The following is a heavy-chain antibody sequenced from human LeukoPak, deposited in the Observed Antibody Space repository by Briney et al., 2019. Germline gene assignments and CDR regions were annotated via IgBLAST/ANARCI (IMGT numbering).Heavy chain of an antibody. D-gene: IGHD5-18*01. CDR3: ARKVAVAMDLDY. V-gene: IGHV3-23*01. CDR2: ITGAGSST. CDR1: GFTFKSYG. Sequence: GGSLRLSCAASGFTFKSYGMTWIRQVPGKGLEWVSSITGAGSSTKYADSVSGRFTISRDNSKNTLSLQMTGLRAEDTAVYYCARKVAVAMDLDYWGQGTLVTVSS. J-gene: IGHJ4*02.